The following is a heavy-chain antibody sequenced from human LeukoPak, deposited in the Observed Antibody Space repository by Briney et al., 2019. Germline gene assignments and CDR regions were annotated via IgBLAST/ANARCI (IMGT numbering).Heavy chain of an antibody. Sequence: PGGSLRLSCAASGFTFSSYAMSWVRQAPGKGPEWVSAISGSGGSTYYADSVKGRFTISRDNSKNTLYLQMNSLRAEDTAVYYCAKASGMITFGGVAVRGQGTLVTVSS. J-gene: IGHJ4*02. CDR1: GFTFSSYA. V-gene: IGHV3-23*01. D-gene: IGHD3-16*01. CDR2: ISGSGGST. CDR3: AKASGMITFGGVAV.